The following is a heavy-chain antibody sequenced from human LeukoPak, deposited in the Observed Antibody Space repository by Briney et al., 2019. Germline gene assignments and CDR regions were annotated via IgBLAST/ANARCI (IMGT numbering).Heavy chain of an antibody. Sequence: GGSLRLSCAASGFTFSSYEMNWVRQAPGKGLEWVSYISSSGSTIYYADSVKGRFTISRDNAKNSLYLQMNSLRAEDTAVYYCARGAITMIVAYDYWGQGTLVTVSS. V-gene: IGHV3-48*03. D-gene: IGHD3-22*01. CDR1: GFTFSSYE. CDR2: ISSSGSTI. J-gene: IGHJ4*02. CDR3: ARGAITMIVAYDY.